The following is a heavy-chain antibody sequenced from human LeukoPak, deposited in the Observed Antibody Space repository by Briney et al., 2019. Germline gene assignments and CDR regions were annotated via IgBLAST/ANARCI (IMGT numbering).Heavy chain of an antibody. CDR2: VYWTDDE. V-gene: IGHV2-5*01. CDR1: GFSLTTNGGG. Sequence: SGPTLVNPTQTLTLTCTFSGFSLTTNGGGVGWIRQPPGGGLEWLAVVYWTDDERYRPSLQSRLSITKDTSKNQVLLTMTDMDPVDTGTYYCAHRTTTTAGAFDIWGQGTMVTVSS. D-gene: IGHD1-1*01. CDR3: AHRTTTTAGAFDI. J-gene: IGHJ3*02.